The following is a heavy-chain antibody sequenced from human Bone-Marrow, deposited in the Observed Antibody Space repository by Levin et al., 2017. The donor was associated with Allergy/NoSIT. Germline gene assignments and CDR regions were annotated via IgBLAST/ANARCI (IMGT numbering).Heavy chain of an antibody. V-gene: IGHV3-20*04. J-gene: IGHJ4*02. CDR2: INWNGATR. Sequence: PGGSLRLSCEASGFTFDNYGMAWIRQSPGKGLEWVAGINWNGATRSYVGSVKGRFVISRDNARNSLSLEMTRLRDDDTALYYCARADFGDYEAGDHWGQGTLVTVSS. CDR1: GFTFDNYG. CDR3: ARADFGDYEAGDH. D-gene: IGHD4-17*01.